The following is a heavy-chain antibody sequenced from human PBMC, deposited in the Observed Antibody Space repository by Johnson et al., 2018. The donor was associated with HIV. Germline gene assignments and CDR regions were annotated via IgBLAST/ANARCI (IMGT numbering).Heavy chain of an antibody. CDR2: ISGSGGST. D-gene: IGHD6-13*01. V-gene: IGHV3-23*04. J-gene: IGHJ3*02. CDR3: ARGVYSSSWYGAFDI. CDR1: GFTFSSYA. Sequence: EVQLVESGGGLVKPGGSLRLSCAASGFTFSSYAMSWVRQAPGKGLEWVSAISGSGGSTYYVDSVKGRFTISRDNSKNTLYLQMNSLRAEDTAVYYCARGVYSSSWYGAFDIWGQGTMVTVSS.